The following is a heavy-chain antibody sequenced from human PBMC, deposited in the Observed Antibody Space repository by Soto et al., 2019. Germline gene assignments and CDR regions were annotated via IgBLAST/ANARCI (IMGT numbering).Heavy chain of an antibody. Sequence: SETLSLTCTVSGGSISSGGYYWSWIRQHPGKGLEWIGYIYYSGSTYYNPSLKSRVTISVDTSKNQFSLKLSSVTAADTAVYYCARDQRADYCSGGSCYGGDNWFDPWGQGTLVTVSS. J-gene: IGHJ5*02. CDR3: ARDQRADYCSGGSCYGGDNWFDP. CDR2: IYYSGST. D-gene: IGHD2-15*01. V-gene: IGHV4-31*03. CDR1: GGSISSGGYY.